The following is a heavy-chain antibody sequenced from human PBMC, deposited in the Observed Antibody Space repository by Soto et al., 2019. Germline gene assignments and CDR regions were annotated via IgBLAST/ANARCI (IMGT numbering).Heavy chain of an antibody. V-gene: IGHV2-5*02. CDR3: AHRQVNNGNDVGSAP. CDR2: IYWDDDK. CDR1: GFSLRTSGVG. J-gene: IGHJ5*02. Sequence: GPTLVNPTQTLTLTCTFSGFSLRTSGVGVGWIRQPPGKALEWLALIYWDDDKRYSPSLKSRLTITKDTSKNQVVLTMTNMDPEDTATYYFAHRQVNNGNDVGSAPWGQGTLVPVSS. D-gene: IGHD1-1*01.